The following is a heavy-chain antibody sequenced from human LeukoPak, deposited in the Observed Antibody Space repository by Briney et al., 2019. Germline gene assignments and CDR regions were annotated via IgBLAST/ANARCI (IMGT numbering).Heavy chain of an antibody. Sequence: EASVKVSCEASGGTFSSYAISWMRSAAGQGNAWLGGMIPIFGTANYAQKFQGRVTITADESTSTAYMELSSLRAEDTAVYYCARDRYSSVLDLGAFDYWGQGTLVTVSS. CDR3: ARDRYSSVLDLGAFDY. J-gene: IGHJ4*02. CDR2: MIPIFGTA. CDR1: GGTFSSYA. V-gene: IGHV1-69*13. D-gene: IGHD6-25*01.